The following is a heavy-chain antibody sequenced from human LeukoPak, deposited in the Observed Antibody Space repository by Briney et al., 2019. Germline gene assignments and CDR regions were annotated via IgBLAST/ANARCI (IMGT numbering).Heavy chain of an antibody. D-gene: IGHD2-15*01. V-gene: IGHV1-18*01. J-gene: IGHJ5*02. Sequence: ASVKVSCKASGYTFTSYGISWVRRAPGQGLEWMGWINAYNGNTNYAQKFQGRVTMTTDTSTSTAYMELRSLRSDDTAVYYCAREGSCSGGSCYFPTGWFDLWGQGTPVTVSS. CDR2: INAYNGNT. CDR1: GYTFTSYG. CDR3: AREGSCSGGSCYFPTGWFDL.